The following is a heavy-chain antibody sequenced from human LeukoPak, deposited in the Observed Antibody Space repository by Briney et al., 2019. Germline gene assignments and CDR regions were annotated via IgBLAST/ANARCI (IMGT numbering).Heavy chain of an antibody. CDR3: ARMESTGVAVAVGNDY. J-gene: IGHJ4*02. D-gene: IGHD6-19*01. Sequence: ASVKVSCKASGYTFTDYFMHWVRQAPGQGLEWMGWLNPNSGGTNYAQKFRGRVSLTRDTSIGTAYLELSRLTSDDTAVYYCARMESTGVAVAVGNDYWGQGTLVTVSS. V-gene: IGHV1-2*02. CDR1: GYTFTDYF. CDR2: LNPNSGGT.